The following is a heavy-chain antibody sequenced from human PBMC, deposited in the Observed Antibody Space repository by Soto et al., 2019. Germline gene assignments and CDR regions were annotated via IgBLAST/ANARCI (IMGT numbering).Heavy chain of an antibody. CDR1: GFTFSSYA. CDR3: AKRYCSSTCNFDY. J-gene: IGHJ4*02. Sequence: EVQLLESGGGLVQPGGSLRLSCAASGFTFSSYAMSWVRQAPGKGLEWVSAISGSGGSTYYADSVKGRFTISRDNSKNTLYLPMNSLRAEDTAVYYCAKRYCSSTCNFDYWGQGTLVTVSS. D-gene: IGHD2-2*01. CDR2: ISGSGGST. V-gene: IGHV3-23*01.